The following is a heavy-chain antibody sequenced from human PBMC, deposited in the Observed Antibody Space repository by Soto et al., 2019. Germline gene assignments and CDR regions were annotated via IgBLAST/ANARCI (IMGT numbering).Heavy chain of an antibody. Sequence: GASVKVSCKAAGYTFTSCAMHWVRQAPGQRLEWMGWINAGNGNTKYSQKFQGRVTITRDTSASTAYMELRSLRSEDTAVYYCARATTRVPFDYWGQGTLVTVSS. CDR2: INAGNGNT. CDR3: ARATTRVPFDY. J-gene: IGHJ4*02. V-gene: IGHV1-3*01. CDR1: GYTFTSCA. D-gene: IGHD1-1*01.